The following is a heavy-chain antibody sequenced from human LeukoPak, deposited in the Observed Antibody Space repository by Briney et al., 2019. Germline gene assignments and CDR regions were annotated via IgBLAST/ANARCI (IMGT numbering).Heavy chain of an antibody. CDR3: ARGRKYVATIIN. V-gene: IGHV4-34*01. CDR1: GGSFSGYY. J-gene: IGHJ4*02. D-gene: IGHD5-24*01. Sequence: SETLSLTCAVYGGSFSGYYWSWIREPPGQGPEWLGEISYSGIVNYNPSLKSRVSISVDTSKNQFSLKLSSVTAADTAVYYCARGRKYVATIINWGQGTLVTVSS. CDR2: ISYSGIV.